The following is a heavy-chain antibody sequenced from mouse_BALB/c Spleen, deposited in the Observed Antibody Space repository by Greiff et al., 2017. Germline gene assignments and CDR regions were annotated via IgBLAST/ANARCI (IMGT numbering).Heavy chain of an antibody. J-gene: IGHJ4*01. CDR3: ARYSPYYAMDY. CDR1: GFNIKDTY. CDR2: IDPANGNT. V-gene: IGHV14-3*02. Sequence: EVQLQQSGAELVKPGASVKLSCTASGFNIKDTYMHWVKQRPEQGLEWIGRIDPANGNTKYDPKFQGKATITADTSSNTAYLQLSSLTSEDTAVYYCARYSPYYAMDYWGQGTSVTVSS.